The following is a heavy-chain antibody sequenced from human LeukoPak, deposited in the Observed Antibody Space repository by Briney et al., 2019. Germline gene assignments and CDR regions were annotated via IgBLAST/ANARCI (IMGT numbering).Heavy chain of an antibody. CDR3: ARVPATVEVIDY. D-gene: IGHD4-17*01. Sequence: PGGSLRLSCAASGFTFSSYEMNWVRQAPGKGLVWVSRINSDGSSTSYADSVKGRFTISRDNAKNTLYLQMNSLRAEDTAVYYCARVPATVEVIDYWGQGTLVTVSS. CDR1: GFTFSSYE. CDR2: INSDGSST. V-gene: IGHV3-74*01. J-gene: IGHJ4*02.